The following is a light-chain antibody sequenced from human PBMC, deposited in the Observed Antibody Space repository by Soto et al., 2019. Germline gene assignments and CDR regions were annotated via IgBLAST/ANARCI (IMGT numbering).Light chain of an antibody. Sequence: QSVLTQAASVSGSPGQSITISCTGTSNDVGGYDYVSWYLQYPDKAPQLLIYYVDHRPSGVSSRFSGSKSGNTASLTISGLQAEDEGDYYCCSYADGSIYFFGTGTKVTVL. CDR2: YVD. J-gene: IGLJ1*01. CDR3: CSYADGSIYF. V-gene: IGLV2-14*03. CDR1: SNDVGGYDY.